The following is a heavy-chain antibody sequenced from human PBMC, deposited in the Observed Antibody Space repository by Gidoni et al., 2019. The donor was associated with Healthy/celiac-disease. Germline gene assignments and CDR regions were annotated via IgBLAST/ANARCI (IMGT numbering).Heavy chain of an antibody. CDR3: ARQLSYSSSWEPFDY. Sequence: QVQLQESGPGPVKPSGTLSLTCAVPGGSISSSNWWSWVRQPPGKGLEWIGEIYHSGSTNYNPSLKSRVTISVDKSKNQFSLKLSSVTAADTAVYYCARQLSYSSSWEPFDYWGQGTLVTVSS. J-gene: IGHJ4*02. V-gene: IGHV4-4*02. CDR2: IYHSGST. D-gene: IGHD6-13*01. CDR1: GGSISSSNW.